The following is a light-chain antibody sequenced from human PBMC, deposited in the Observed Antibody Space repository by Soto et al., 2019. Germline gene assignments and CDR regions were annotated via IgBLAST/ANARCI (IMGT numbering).Light chain of an antibody. J-gene: IGKJ1*01. CDR3: QHYSSQT. CDR2: GAS. Sequence: EIVMTQSPATLSLSPGERATLSCRASQSVSNNYLAWYQQKPGQAPRLLIYGASSRATGIPDRFSGSGSGTDFTLTISRLEPEDSAVYFCQHYSSQTFGQGTKVDIK. V-gene: IGKV3-20*01. CDR1: QSVSNNY.